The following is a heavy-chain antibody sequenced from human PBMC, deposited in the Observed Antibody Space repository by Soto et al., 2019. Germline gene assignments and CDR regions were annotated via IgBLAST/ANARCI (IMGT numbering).Heavy chain of an antibody. D-gene: IGHD2-15*01. Sequence: QITLKESGPTLVKPTQTLTLTCTFSGFSLSTNGVGVGWIRQPPGKALEWLALIYWNDDKRYSPSLESRLTITKDTSKNQVILTMTNIDPVDTATYYGAHTLDGRYCSADSCLSYVDSWGQGTLVTVSS. CDR3: AHTLDGRYCSADSCLSYVDS. V-gene: IGHV2-5*01. CDR2: IYWNDDK. J-gene: IGHJ4*02. CDR1: GFSLSTNGVG.